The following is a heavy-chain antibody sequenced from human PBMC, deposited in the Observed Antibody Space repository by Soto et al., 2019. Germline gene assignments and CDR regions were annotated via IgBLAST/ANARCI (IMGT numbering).Heavy chain of an antibody. CDR1: GGSISTYY. D-gene: IGHD3-22*01. Sequence: SGTLSLTCTVSGGSISTYYWSWIRQAPGKGLEWIGYIYYSGSTNYNPSLKSRVTISVDTSKNQFSLKLSSVTAAETAVYYCATIGGWLYSTGYYWGFDASDIWGQGKMATGS. J-gene: IGHJ3*02. CDR2: IYYSGST. V-gene: IGHV4-59*01. CDR3: ATIGGWLYSTGYYWGFDASDI.